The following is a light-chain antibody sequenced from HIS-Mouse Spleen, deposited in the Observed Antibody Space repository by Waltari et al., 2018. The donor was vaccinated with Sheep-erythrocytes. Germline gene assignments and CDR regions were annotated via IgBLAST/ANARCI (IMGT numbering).Light chain of an antibody. Sequence: QSALTQPPSASGSPGQSVTISCTGTSSDVGGYNYVSWYQQHPGKAPKRMIYEVSKRPSVVPDRFSGSKSGNTASRTVSGLQAEDEADYYCSSYAGSNNWVFGGGTKLTVL. J-gene: IGLJ3*02. CDR1: SSDVGGYNY. CDR3: SSYAGSNNWV. CDR2: EVS. V-gene: IGLV2-8*01.